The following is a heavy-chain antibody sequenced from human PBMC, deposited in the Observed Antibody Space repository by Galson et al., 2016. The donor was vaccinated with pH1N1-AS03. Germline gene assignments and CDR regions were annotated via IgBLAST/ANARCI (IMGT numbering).Heavy chain of an antibody. J-gene: IGHJ4*02. CDR1: GFTFDDYA. CDR2: ISWNSGSK. V-gene: IGHV3-9*01. Sequence: SLRLSCAASGFTFDDYAMHWVQQAPGKGLEWVSGISWNSGSKAYSDSVKGRFTISRDNAKNSLYLQMDILRPEDTALYYCVKDFDKYTFGYGTFFDYWGQGTLVTVSS. D-gene: IGHD5-18*01. CDR3: VKDFDKYTFGYGTFFDY.